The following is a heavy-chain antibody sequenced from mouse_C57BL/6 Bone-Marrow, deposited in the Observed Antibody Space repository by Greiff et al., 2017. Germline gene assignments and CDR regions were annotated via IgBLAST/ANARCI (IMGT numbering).Heavy chain of an antibody. CDR2: ISSGGSTI. CDR1: GFTFSDYG. J-gene: IGHJ4*01. Sequence: EVKLVESGGGLVKPGGSLKLSCAASGFTFSDYGMHWVRQAPEKGLEWVAYISSGGSTIYYAATVKGRFTFSRDNAKNTLFLQMTSLRSKDTAMXYCARGLWYPQCWDYWGQGTSVTVSA. D-gene: IGHD3-3*01. V-gene: IGHV5-17*01. CDR3: ARGLWYPQCWDY.